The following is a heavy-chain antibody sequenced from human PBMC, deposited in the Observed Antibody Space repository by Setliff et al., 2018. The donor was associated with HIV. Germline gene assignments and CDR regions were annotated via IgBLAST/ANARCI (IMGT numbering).Heavy chain of an antibody. CDR2: INPKSGAT. J-gene: IGHJ3*02. CDR1: EYRFIGYY. Sequence: ASVKVSCKASEYRFIGYYIHWVRQAPGQGPEWMGWINPKSGATTYAQKFQGRVTMTRDTSISTAYMELSRLRADDTAGYYCARSGEYYDVRTGILNDASDIWGQGTMVTVS. D-gene: IGHD3-3*01. CDR3: ARSGEYYDVRTGILNDASDI. V-gene: IGHV1-2*02.